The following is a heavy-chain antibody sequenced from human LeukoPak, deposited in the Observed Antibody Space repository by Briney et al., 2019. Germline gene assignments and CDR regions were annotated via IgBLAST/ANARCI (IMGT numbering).Heavy chain of an antibody. CDR1: GGSISSYY. D-gene: IGHD6-19*01. V-gene: IGHV4-4*07. J-gene: IGHJ4*02. CDR2: IYTSGST. CDR3: AREAHSSGCHDY. Sequence: SETLSLTCTVSGGSISSYYWSWIRQPAGKRLEWIGRIYTSGSTNYNPSLKSRVTMSVDTSKNQFSLKLSSVTAADTAVYYCAREAHSSGCHDYWGQGTLVTVSS.